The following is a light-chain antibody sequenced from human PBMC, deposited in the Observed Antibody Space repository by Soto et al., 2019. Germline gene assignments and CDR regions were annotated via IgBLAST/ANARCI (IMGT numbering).Light chain of an antibody. J-gene: IGKJ4*01. CDR3: QQYYSTPLT. CDR1: QSILYSSNNKNY. V-gene: IGKV4-1*01. CDR2: WAS. Sequence: DIVMTQSPAFLAVSLGERATINCKSNQSILYSSNNKNYLAWYQQKPGQPPKLLIYWASTRESGVPERFSGSGSGTDFTLTISSLQAEDVAVYYCQQYYSTPLTFGGGTKVEIK.